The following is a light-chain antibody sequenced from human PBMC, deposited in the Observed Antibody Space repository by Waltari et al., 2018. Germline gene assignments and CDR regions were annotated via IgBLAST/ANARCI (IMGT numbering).Light chain of an antibody. CDR2: NNL. V-gene: IGLV1-40*01. CDR1: SSNIGAGHD. CDR3: QSCDDSLSGYV. Sequence: QSVLTQPPSVSGAPGQRVTISCTGSSSNIGAGHDVHGHQQLPGRAPRRLISNNLQRPSGLPARIPGSNAGTSATLVSTGVQAEDEAEFYCQSCDDSLSGYVFGGGTKLTVL. J-gene: IGLJ3*02.